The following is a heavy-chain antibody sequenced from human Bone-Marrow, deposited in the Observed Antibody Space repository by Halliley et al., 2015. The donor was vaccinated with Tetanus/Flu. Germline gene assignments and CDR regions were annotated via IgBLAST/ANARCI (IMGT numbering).Heavy chain of an antibody. Sequence: GLGRIGRIHYTGTTHLNPSLNGRVSISMDTSKRQFSLKLSPVTTADTAVYYCAAAPNLNYFDFWGQGTLVSVSS. J-gene: IGHJ4*02. V-gene: IGHV4-59*01. D-gene: IGHD6-13*01. CDR3: AAAPNLNYFDF. CDR2: IHYTGTT.